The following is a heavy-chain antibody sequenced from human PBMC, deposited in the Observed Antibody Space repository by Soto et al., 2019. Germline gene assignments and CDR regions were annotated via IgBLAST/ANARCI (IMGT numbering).Heavy chain of an antibody. CDR2: INAGNGNT. Sequence: QVQLVQSGAEVKKPGASVKVSCKASGYTFTSYAMHWVRQAPGQRLEWMGWINAGNGNTKYSQKFQGRVTITRDTAGSTAYMELSSLRSEDTAVYYCARAKYYYDSRGYYSGGNPFDYWGQGTLVTVSS. J-gene: IGHJ4*02. CDR3: ARAKYYYDSRGYYSGGNPFDY. V-gene: IGHV1-3*01. D-gene: IGHD3-22*01. CDR1: GYTFTSYA.